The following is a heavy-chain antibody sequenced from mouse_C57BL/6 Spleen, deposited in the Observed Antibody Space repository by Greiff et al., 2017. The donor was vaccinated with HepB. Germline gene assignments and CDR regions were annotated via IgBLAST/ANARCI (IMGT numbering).Heavy chain of an antibody. Sequence: VQLQQPGAELVKPGASVKLSCKASGYTFTSYWMQWVKQRPGQGLEWIGEIDPSDSYTNYNQKFKGKATLTVDTSSSTAYMQLSSLTSEDSAVYYCARMSYSNFYAMDYWGQGTSVTVSS. CDR2: IDPSDSYT. D-gene: IGHD2-5*01. CDR3: ARMSYSNFYAMDY. CDR1: GYTFTSYW. V-gene: IGHV1-50*01. J-gene: IGHJ4*01.